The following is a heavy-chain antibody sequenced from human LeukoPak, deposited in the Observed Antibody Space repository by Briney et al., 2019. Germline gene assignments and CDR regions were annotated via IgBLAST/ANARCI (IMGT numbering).Heavy chain of an antibody. J-gene: IGHJ4*02. Sequence: GGSLRLSCAASGFTFSSYAKSWVRQAPGKGLEWVSAISGSGGSTYYADSVKGRFTISRDNSKNSLYLQMNSLRAEDTAVYYCAKTPASSGWYSIDYGGQGTLVTVSS. V-gene: IGHV3-23*01. CDR1: GFTFSSYA. D-gene: IGHD6-19*01. CDR3: AKTPASSGWYSIDY. CDR2: ISGSGGST.